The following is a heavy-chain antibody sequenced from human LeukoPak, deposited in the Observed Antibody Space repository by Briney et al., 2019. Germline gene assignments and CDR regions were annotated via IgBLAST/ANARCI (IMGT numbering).Heavy chain of an antibody. CDR2: IYPDDSDT. CDR3: ARRGDGDGIFDY. Sequence: GESLKISCKGSGYSFTTYWIGWVRQRPGKGLEWMGNIYPDDSDTTYSPSFQGQVTISVDKSISAAYLQWSSLKASDTAIYYRARRGDGDGIFDYWGQGTLVTVSS. D-gene: IGHD3-16*01. V-gene: IGHV5-51*01. J-gene: IGHJ4*02. CDR1: GYSFTTYW.